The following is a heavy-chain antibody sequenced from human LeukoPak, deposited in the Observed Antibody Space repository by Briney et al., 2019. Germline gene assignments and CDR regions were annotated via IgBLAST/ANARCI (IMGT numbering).Heavy chain of an antibody. Sequence: PSETLSLTCTVSGGSISSSSYYWGWIRQPPGKGLEWIGSIYYSGSTYYNPSLKSRVTISVDTSKNQFSLKLSSVTAADTAVYYCASEKGMSAVVPFDYWGQGTLVTVSS. J-gene: IGHJ4*02. CDR2: IYYSGST. CDR1: GGSISSSSYY. CDR3: ASEKGMSAVVPFDY. V-gene: IGHV4-39*07. D-gene: IGHD6-13*01.